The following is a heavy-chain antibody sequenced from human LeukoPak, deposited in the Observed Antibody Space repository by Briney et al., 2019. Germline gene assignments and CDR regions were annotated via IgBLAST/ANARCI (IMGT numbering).Heavy chain of an antibody. CDR3: ATDYDILTGYYA. Sequence: GGSLRLSCAASGFTVSSNYMSWVRQVPGKGLEWVSVIYSGGSTYYADSVKGRFTISRDNSKNTLYLQMNSLRAEDTAVYYCATDYDILTGYYAWGQGTLVTVSS. V-gene: IGHV3-66*01. J-gene: IGHJ5*02. D-gene: IGHD3-9*01. CDR2: IYSGGST. CDR1: GFTVSSNY.